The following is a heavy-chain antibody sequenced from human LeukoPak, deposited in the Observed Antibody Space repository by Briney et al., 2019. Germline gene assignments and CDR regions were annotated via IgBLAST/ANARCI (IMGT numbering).Heavy chain of an antibody. CDR3: ARGLRGYCSSTSCRPYAFDI. Sequence: SGTLSLTCTVSGGSISSYYWSWIRQPPGKGLEWIGYIYFSGSTNYNPSLKSRVTISVDTSKNQFSLKLSSVTAADTAVYYCARGLRGYCSSTSCRPYAFDIWGQGTMVTVSS. V-gene: IGHV4-59*01. J-gene: IGHJ3*02. CDR1: GGSISSYY. CDR2: IYFSGST. D-gene: IGHD2-2*01.